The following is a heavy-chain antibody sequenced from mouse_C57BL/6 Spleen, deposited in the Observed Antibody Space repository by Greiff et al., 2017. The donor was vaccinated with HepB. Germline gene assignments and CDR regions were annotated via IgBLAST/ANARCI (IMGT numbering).Heavy chain of an antibody. J-gene: IGHJ2*01. CDR3: ARSLTTVVAKGY. V-gene: IGHV1-26*01. CDR2: INPNNGGT. Sequence: EVKLQQSGPELVKPGASVKISCKASGYTFTDYYMNWVKQSHGKSLEWIGDINPNNGGTSYNQKFKGKATLTVDKSSSTAYMELRSLTSEDSAVYYCARSLTTVVAKGYWGQGTTLTVSS. D-gene: IGHD1-1*01. CDR1: GYTFTDYY.